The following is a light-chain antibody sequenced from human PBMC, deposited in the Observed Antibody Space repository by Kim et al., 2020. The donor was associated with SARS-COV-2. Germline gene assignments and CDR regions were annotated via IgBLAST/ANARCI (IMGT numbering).Light chain of an antibody. CDR3: HSLVRVLRV. CDR1: KLGDKY. Sequence: SYELTQPPSVSVSPGQTASITCSGDKLGDKYACWYQQRPGQSPVVVIYQDTNRPSGIPERFSGTNSGNTATLTISGTQAMVEADYYCHSLVRVLRVFVGG. J-gene: IGLJ2*01. V-gene: IGLV3-1*01. CDR2: QDT.